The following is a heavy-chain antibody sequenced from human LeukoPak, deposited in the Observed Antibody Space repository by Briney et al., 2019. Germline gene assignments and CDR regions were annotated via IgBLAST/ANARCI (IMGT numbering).Heavy chain of an antibody. J-gene: IGHJ4*02. CDR2: IIPIFGTA. CDR3: ASGVATIPSPFDY. V-gene: IGHV1-69*13. CDR1: GYTFDSHA. D-gene: IGHD5-12*01. Sequence: SVKVSCKASGYTFDSHAISWVRQAPGQGLEWMGGIIPIFGTANYAQKFQGRVTITADESTSTAYMELSSLRSEDTAVYYCASGVATIPSPFDYWGQGTLVTVSS.